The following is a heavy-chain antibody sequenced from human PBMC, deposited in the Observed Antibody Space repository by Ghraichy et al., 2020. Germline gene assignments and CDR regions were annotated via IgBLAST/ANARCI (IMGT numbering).Heavy chain of an antibody. CDR3: ARDGYCSSTSCYGGDYYYYGMDV. Sequence: ASVKVSCKASGYTFTSYGISWVRQAPGQGLEWMGWISAYNGNTNYAQKLQGRVTMTTDTSTSTAYMELRSLRSDDTAVYYCARDGYCSSTSCYGGDYYYYGMDVWGQGTTVTVSS. CDR1: GYTFTSYG. J-gene: IGHJ6*02. CDR2: ISAYNGNT. V-gene: IGHV1-18*04. D-gene: IGHD2-2*01.